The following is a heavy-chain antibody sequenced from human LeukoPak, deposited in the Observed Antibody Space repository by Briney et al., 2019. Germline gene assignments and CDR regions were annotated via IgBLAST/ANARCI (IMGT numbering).Heavy chain of an antibody. CDR1: GYTFTSYG. Sequence: EASVKVSCKASGYTFTSYGISWVRQAPGQGLEWMGWISAYNGNTNYAQKLQGRVTMTTDTSTSTAYMELRSLRSDDTAVYYCARDVYYYDSSGYNSLDAFDIWGQGTMVTVSS. D-gene: IGHD3-22*01. V-gene: IGHV1-18*01. J-gene: IGHJ3*02. CDR3: ARDVYYYDSSGYNSLDAFDI. CDR2: ISAYNGNT.